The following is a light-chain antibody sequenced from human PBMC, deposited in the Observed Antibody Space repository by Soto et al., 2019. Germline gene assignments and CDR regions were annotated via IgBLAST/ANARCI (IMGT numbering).Light chain of an antibody. J-gene: IGKJ1*01. CDR3: HQYNNWPPWT. CDR1: QSVSSN. CDR2: GAS. V-gene: IGKV3-15*01. Sequence: EVVMTQSPATLSVSPGERATLSCRASQSVSSNLAWYQKKPGQAPRLLISGASTRATGIPARFSGSGSGTEFTLTISSLQSEDFAVYYCHQYNNWPPWTFGQGTKVEIK.